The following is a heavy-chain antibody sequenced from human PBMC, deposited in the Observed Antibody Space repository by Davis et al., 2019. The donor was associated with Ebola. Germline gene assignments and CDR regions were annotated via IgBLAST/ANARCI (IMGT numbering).Heavy chain of an antibody. Sequence: PGGSLRLSCAASGFTFSSYAMHWVRQAPGKGLEWVAVISYDGSNKYYADSVKGRFTISRDNAKNSLYLQMNSLRAEDTAVYYCARDVYSSGWSWGQGTLVTVSS. D-gene: IGHD6-19*01. CDR1: GFTFSSYA. J-gene: IGHJ5*02. V-gene: IGHV3-30-3*01. CDR3: ARDVYSSGWS. CDR2: ISYDGSNK.